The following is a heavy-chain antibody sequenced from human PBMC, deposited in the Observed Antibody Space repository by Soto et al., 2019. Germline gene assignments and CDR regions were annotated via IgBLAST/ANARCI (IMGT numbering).Heavy chain of an antibody. Sequence: ASVKVSCKASGYTFTDNYLHWVRLAPGQGPEWMAWINPTTGGTKYAQKFQGRVTVTWDTSISTAYMELSSLRFDDMAIYYCARGYCKSIGCWDYFDYWGQGTQVTVSS. CDR1: GYTFTDNY. V-gene: IGHV1-2*02. J-gene: IGHJ4*02. CDR2: INPTTGGT. D-gene: IGHD2-15*01. CDR3: ARGYCKSIGCWDYFDY.